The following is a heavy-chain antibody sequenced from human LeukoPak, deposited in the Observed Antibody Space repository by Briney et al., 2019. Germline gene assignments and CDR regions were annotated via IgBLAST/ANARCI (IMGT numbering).Heavy chain of an antibody. J-gene: IGHJ4*02. Sequence: GGSLRLSCVDSEFTFSSYWMHWVRQAPGEGLVWVSRINTDGSTTDYADSVKGRFTISRDNAKNTLYLQMNSLRAEDTAVYYCAKDAYSSSWYGDYWGQGTLVTVSS. CDR3: AKDAYSSSWYGDY. D-gene: IGHD6-13*01. CDR1: EFTFSSYW. CDR2: INTDGSTT. V-gene: IGHV3-74*01.